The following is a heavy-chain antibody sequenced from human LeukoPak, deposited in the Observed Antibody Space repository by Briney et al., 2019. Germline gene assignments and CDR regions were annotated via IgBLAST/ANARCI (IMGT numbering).Heavy chain of an antibody. Sequence: SVKVSCKASGGTFSSYAISWVRQAPGQGLEWMGGIIPIFGTANYAQKFQGRVTITADESTSTAYMELSSLRSEDTAVYYCAGAGYSYGYCDYWGQGTLVTVSS. CDR1: GGTFSSYA. J-gene: IGHJ4*02. D-gene: IGHD5-18*01. CDR2: IIPIFGTA. CDR3: AGAGYSYGYCDY. V-gene: IGHV1-69*13.